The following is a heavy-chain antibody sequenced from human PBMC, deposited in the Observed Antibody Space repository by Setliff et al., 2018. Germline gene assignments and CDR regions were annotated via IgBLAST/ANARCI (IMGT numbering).Heavy chain of an antibody. CDR3: ARRPYDSSGYFNY. CDR1: GGTFSSYG. D-gene: IGHD3-22*01. Sequence: ASVKVSCKASGGTFSSYGISWVRQAPGQGLEWMGWISAYNGNTNYAQKLQGRVTITRDTSASTAYMELSSLTSEDTAVYYCARRPYDSSGYFNYWGQGTLVTVSS. V-gene: IGHV1-18*01. CDR2: ISAYNGNT. J-gene: IGHJ4*02.